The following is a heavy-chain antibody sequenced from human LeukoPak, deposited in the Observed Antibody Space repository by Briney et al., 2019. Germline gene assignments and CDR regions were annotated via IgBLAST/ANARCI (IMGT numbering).Heavy chain of an antibody. V-gene: IGHV1-24*01. D-gene: IGHD3-10*01. Sequence: ASVKVSFKVSGYTLTELSMHWVRQAPGKGVEWMGGFYPEDGETIYAQKFQGRVTMTEDTSTDTAYMELSSLRSEDTAVYYCATAPEESGSHTYWGQGTLVTVSS. CDR3: ATAPEESGSHTY. CDR2: FYPEDGET. J-gene: IGHJ4*02. CDR1: GYTLTELS.